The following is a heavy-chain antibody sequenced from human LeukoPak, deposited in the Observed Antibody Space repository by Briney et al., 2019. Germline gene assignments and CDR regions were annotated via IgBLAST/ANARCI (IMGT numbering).Heavy chain of an antibody. CDR1: GFTFSSYG. CDR2: IRYDGSNK. D-gene: IGHD3-10*01. CDR3: AYYGSGSYYNYYYYMDV. J-gene: IGHJ6*03. V-gene: IGHV3-30*02. Sequence: GGSLRLSCAASGFTFSSYGMHWVRQAPGKGLEWVAFIRYDGSNKYYADSVKGRFTISRDNSKNTLYLQMNSLRAEDTAVYYCAYYGSGSYYNYYYYMDVCGKGTTVTVSS.